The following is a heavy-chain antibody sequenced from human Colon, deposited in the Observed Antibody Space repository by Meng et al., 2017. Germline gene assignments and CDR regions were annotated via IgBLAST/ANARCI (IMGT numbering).Heavy chain of an antibody. CDR2: FSSDGSST. V-gene: IGHV3-74*01. CDR1: GFTFSSYG. Sequence: GESLKISCAASGFTFSSYGMHWVRQAPGNGLVWVSRFSSDGSSTTYADSVKGRFTISRDDVKNTLYLQMNSLRAEETAVYYCARASPNYYGSGSYAFDSWGQGTVVTVSS. J-gene: IGHJ3*02. CDR3: ARASPNYYGSGSYAFDS. D-gene: IGHD3-10*01.